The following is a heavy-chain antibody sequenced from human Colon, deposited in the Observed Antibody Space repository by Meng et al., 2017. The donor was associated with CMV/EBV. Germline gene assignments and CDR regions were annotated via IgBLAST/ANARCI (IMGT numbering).Heavy chain of an antibody. V-gene: IGHV4-39*01. CDR2: IYHGSST. Sequence: VSGGSMNSNSYYWGWLRQYPGKGLEWIGSIYHGSSTYYNPSLKSRVTISVDTPKNQFSLNLTSVTAADTAVYYCARRWTGPGFYFDRWGQGTLVTVSS. D-gene: IGHD3/OR15-3a*01. CDR3: ARRWTGPGFYFDR. CDR1: GGSMNSNSYY. J-gene: IGHJ4*02.